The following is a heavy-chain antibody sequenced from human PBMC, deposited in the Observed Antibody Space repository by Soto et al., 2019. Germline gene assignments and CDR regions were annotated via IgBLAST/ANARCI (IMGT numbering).Heavy chain of an antibody. CDR2: IWYDGSNK. CDR3: ARRMTTVTADAFDI. V-gene: IGHV3-33*01. D-gene: IGHD4-17*01. Sequence: GGSLRLSCAASGFTFSSYGMHWVRQAPGKGLEWVAVIWYDGSNKYYADSVKGRFTISRDNSKNTLYLQMNSLRAEDTAVYYCARRMTTVTADAFDIWGQGTMVTVSS. CDR1: GFTFSSYG. J-gene: IGHJ3*02.